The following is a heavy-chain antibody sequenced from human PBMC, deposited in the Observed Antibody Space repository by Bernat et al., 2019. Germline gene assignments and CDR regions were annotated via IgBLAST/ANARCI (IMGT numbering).Heavy chain of an antibody. CDR3: AKDGNRLRQLWSYFDY. V-gene: IGHV3-23*04. J-gene: IGHJ4*02. CDR1: GFTFSSYA. D-gene: IGHD5-18*01. Sequence: EVQLVESGGGLVQPGGSLRLSCAASGFTFSSYAMSWVRQAPGKGLEWVSAISGSGGSTYYADSVKGRFTISRDNSKTTLYLQMNSLRAEDTAVYYCAKDGNRLRQLWSYFDYWGQGTLVTVSS. CDR2: ISGSGGST.